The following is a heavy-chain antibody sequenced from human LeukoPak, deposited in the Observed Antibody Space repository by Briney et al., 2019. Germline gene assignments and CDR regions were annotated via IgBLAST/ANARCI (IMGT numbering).Heavy chain of an antibody. V-gene: IGHV4-59*01. J-gene: IGHJ3*02. CDR3: ARGDYPRAFDI. CDR1: GGSISSYY. Sequence: SETLSLTCTVSGGSISSYYWSWIRQPPGKGLEWIGYIYYSGTTNYNPSLKSRVTISVDTSKNQFSLKLSSVTAADTAVYYCARGDYPRAFDIWGQGTMVTVSS. CDR2: IYYSGTT. D-gene: IGHD4-11*01.